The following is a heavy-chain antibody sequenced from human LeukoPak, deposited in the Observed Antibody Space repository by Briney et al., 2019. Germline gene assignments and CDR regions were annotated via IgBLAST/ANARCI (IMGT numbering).Heavy chain of an antibody. V-gene: IGHV5-51*01. Sequence: GESLKISCKGSGYSFTGKWIAWVRQMPGKGLEWMGIIYPGDSDTKYSPSFQGPITISADKSINTAYLQWSSLKDSDTAIYYCARRRGWDFDSSGYDFDYWGQGTLVTVSS. CDR1: GYSFTGKW. CDR3: ARRRGWDFDSSGYDFDY. D-gene: IGHD3-22*01. J-gene: IGHJ4*02. CDR2: IYPGDSDT.